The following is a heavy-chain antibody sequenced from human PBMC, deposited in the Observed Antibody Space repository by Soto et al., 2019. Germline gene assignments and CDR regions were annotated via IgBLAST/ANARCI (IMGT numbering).Heavy chain of an antibody. D-gene: IGHD6-6*01. CDR3: ARVPSPXGSSSSWGVNYYYGMDV. CDR2: ISAYNGNT. CDR1: GYTFTSYG. V-gene: IGHV1-18*04. Sequence: GASVKVSCKASGYTFTSYGISWVRQAPGQGLEWMGWISAYNGNTNYAQKLQGRVTMTTDTSTSTAYMELRSLRSDDTAVYYCARVPSPXGSSSSWGVNYYYGMDVWGQGTTVTVSS. J-gene: IGHJ6*02.